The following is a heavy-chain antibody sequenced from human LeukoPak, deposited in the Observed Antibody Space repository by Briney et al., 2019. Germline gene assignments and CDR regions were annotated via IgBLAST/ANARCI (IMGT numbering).Heavy chain of an antibody. CDR1: GYSFIDYS. V-gene: IGHV1-2*04. J-gene: IGHJ4*02. Sequence: GASVKVSCKASGYSFIDYSMHWVRQAPGQGLEWMGWINPNSGGTNYAQKFQGWVTMTRDTSISTAYMELSRLRSDDTAVYYCARASANGDDPTGYWGQGTLVTVSS. D-gene: IGHD4-17*01. CDR3: ARASANGDDPTGY. CDR2: INPNSGGT.